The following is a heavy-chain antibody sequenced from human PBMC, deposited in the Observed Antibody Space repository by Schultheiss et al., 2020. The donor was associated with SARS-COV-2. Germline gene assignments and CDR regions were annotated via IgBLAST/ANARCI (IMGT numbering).Heavy chain of an antibody. Sequence: SETLSLTCTVSGGSVSSNSYYWSWIRQPPGKGLEWIGYIYYSGSTYYNPSLKSRVTISVDTSKNQFSLKLSSVTAADTAVYYCARNPDYGDFDYWGQGTLVTVSS. CDR3: ARNPDYGDFDY. J-gene: IGHJ4*02. CDR2: IYYSGST. CDR1: GGSVSSNSYY. D-gene: IGHD4-17*01. V-gene: IGHV4-61*01.